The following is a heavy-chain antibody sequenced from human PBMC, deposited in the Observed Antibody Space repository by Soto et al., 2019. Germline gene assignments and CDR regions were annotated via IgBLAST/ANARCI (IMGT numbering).Heavy chain of an antibody. J-gene: IGHJ5*02. V-gene: IGHV1-69*06. CDR1: GDTFSSHT. CDR2: IIPVFGSP. Sequence: VQLVQSGAEVKKPGSSVRVSCETSGDTFSSHTINWLRQAPVQGLEWMGGIIPVFGSPNYAEKFQGRATISADTSTKKAYSELRSLTSDDTAVYCCSRDISGTNTWFDPCGQGTLVTVYS. D-gene: IGHD1-26*01. CDR3: SRDISGTNTWFDP.